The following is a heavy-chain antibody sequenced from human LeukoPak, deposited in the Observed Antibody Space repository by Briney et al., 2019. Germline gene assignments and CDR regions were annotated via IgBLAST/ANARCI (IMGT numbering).Heavy chain of an antibody. CDR1: ASTFTSYY. V-gene: IGHV1-46*01. Sequence: GASVKVSCKASASTFTSYYMHWVRQPPAQGLEWMGIIDPSGGSTTYAQKFQGRVTMTRATSTSTVYMELSSLRSEDTAVHYCARSNYDFWSGYSSDAFDIWGQGTMVTVSS. CDR3: ARSNYDFWSGYSSDAFDI. CDR2: IDPSGGST. J-gene: IGHJ3*02. D-gene: IGHD3-3*01.